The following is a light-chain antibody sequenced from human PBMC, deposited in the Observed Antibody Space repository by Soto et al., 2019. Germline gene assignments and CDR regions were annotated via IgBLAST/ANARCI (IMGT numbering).Light chain of an antibody. J-gene: IGLJ2*01. CDR3: SSYTSSSTLVV. CDR2: DVS. CDR1: SSDVGGYNY. V-gene: IGLV2-14*01. Sequence: QSALTQPASVSGSPGQSITISCTGTSSDVGGYNYVSWYQQHPGKAPKLMIYDVSNRPSGVSNRFSGSNSGNTASLTISGIHAEEDADYYCSSYTSSSTLVVFGGGTKLTVL.